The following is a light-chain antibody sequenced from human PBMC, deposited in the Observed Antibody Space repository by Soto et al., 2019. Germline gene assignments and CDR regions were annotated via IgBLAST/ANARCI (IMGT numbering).Light chain of an antibody. V-gene: IGLV2-11*01. CDR2: DVN. CDR1: SSDVGGYNY. Sequence: QSALTQPRSVSGSPGQSVAISCTGTSSDVGGYNYVSWYQQHPGKAPKLMIYDVNKRPSGVPDRFSGSKSGNTASLTISGLQSEDEADYYCATWDDRIYVFGAGTKVTVL. J-gene: IGLJ1*01. CDR3: ATWDDRIYV.